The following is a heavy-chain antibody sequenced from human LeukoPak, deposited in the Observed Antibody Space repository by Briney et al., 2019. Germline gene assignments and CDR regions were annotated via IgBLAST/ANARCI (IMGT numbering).Heavy chain of an antibody. J-gene: IGHJ4*02. CDR2: INPSGGST. Sequence: ASVKVSCKASGYTFTSYYMHWVRQAPGQGLEWMGIINPSGGSTSYAQKFQGRATMTRDTSTSTVYMELSSLRSEDTAVYYCAREPRSRYYYDSSGYRDYWGQGTLVTVSS. D-gene: IGHD3-22*01. CDR1: GYTFTSYY. V-gene: IGHV1-46*01. CDR3: AREPRSRYYYDSSGYRDY.